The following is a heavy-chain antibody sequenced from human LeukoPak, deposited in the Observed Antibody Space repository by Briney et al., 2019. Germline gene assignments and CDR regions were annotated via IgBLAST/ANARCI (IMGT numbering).Heavy chain of an antibody. V-gene: IGHV1-18*01. Sequence: GASVKVSCKASGYTFTSYGISWVRQAPGQGLEWMGWISAYNGNTNYAQKLQGRVTMTTDTSTSTAYMELRSLRSEDTGVYYCARGGFYSSNWYLGDWGQGTLVTVSS. CDR2: ISAYNGNT. J-gene: IGHJ4*02. D-gene: IGHD6-13*01. CDR3: ARGGFYSSNWYLGD. CDR1: GYTFTSYG.